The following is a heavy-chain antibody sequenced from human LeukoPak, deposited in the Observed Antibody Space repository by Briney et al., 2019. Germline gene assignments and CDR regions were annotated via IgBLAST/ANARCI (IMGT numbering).Heavy chain of an antibody. J-gene: IGHJ4*02. D-gene: IGHD6-13*01. CDR2: INHSGST. Sequence: PSETLSLTCAVYGGSFSGYYWSWIRQPPGKGPEWIGEINHSGSTNYNPSLKSRVTISVDTSKNQFSLKLSSVTAADTAVYYCARDALIAAVFDYWGQGTLVTVSS. CDR3: ARDALIAAVFDY. CDR1: GGSFSGYY. V-gene: IGHV4-34*01.